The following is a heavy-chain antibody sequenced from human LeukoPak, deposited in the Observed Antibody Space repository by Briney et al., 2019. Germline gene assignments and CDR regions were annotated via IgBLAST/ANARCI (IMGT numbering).Heavy chain of an antibody. Sequence: GGSLRLSCAASGFTFSSYGMHWVRQAPGKGLEWVAFIRYDGSNKYYADSVKGRFTISRDNSKNTLYLQMNSLRAEDTAVYYCARPNYDILTEDYWGQGTLVTVSS. CDR3: ARPNYDILTEDY. CDR2: IRYDGSNK. D-gene: IGHD3-9*01. CDR1: GFTFSSYG. J-gene: IGHJ4*02. V-gene: IGHV3-30*02.